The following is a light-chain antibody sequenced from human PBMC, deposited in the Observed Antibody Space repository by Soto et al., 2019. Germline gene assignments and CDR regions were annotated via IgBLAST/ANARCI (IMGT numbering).Light chain of an antibody. J-gene: IGLJ1*01. CDR1: SSDVGTYNL. V-gene: IGLV2-23*02. CDR3: CSYAGRSHYV. Sequence: QSALTQPASVSGSPGQSITISCTGVSSDVGTYNLVSWYQQHPDTAPQLIIYEVTKRPSGVSNRFSGSKSGDTASLTISGLQTEDEADYYCCSYAGRSHYVFGTGTNVTVL. CDR2: EVT.